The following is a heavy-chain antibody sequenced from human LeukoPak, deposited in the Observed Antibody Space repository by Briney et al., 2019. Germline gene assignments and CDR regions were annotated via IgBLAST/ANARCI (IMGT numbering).Heavy chain of an antibody. CDR1: GFTFSTST. D-gene: IGHD1-26*01. V-gene: IGHV1-58*02. J-gene: IGHJ5*02. CDR2: VLDNEHP. Sequence: GASVKVSCKTTGFTFSTSTMQGVGQARGQPLAGMGWVLDNEHPRYTQKFQGRLTLTSDMSTSTAYMELSGLTSEDTAIYYCAAERYSDGCCWFAPWGQGTLVAVSS. CDR3: AAERYSDGCCWFAP.